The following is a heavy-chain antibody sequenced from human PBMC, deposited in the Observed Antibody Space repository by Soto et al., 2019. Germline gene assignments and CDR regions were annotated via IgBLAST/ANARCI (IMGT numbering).Heavy chain of an antibody. CDR2: IYSGGST. V-gene: IGHV3-53*01. Sequence: GGSLRLSCAASGFTVSSNYMSWVRRAPGKGLEWVSVIYSGGSTYYADSVKGRFTISRDNSKNTLYLQMNSLRAEDTAVYYCARDLVNYYDSSGSARAYYYYGMDVWGQGTTVTVSS. J-gene: IGHJ6*02. CDR1: GFTVSSNY. CDR3: ARDLVNYYDSSGSARAYYYYGMDV. D-gene: IGHD3-22*01.